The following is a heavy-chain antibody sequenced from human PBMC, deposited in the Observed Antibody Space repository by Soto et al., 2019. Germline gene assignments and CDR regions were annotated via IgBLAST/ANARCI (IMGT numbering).Heavy chain of an antibody. J-gene: IGHJ4*02. V-gene: IGHV4-31*03. CDR3: ARVSYYDSPKVDY. Sequence: SETLSLTCTVSGGSISSGGYYWSWIRQHPGKGLEWIGYIYYSGSTYYNPSLKSRVTISVDTSKNQFSLKLSSVTAADTAVYYCARVSYYDSPKVDYWGQGTLVTV. D-gene: IGHD3-22*01. CDR2: IYYSGST. CDR1: GGSISSGGYY.